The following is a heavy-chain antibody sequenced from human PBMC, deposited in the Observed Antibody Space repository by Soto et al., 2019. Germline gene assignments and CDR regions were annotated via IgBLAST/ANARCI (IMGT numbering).Heavy chain of an antibody. D-gene: IGHD7-27*01. Sequence: PSETLSLTCTVSGGSISSGDYYWSWIRQPPGKGLEWIGYIYYSGSTYYNPSLKSRVTISVDTSKNQFSLKLSSVTAADTAVYYCARTTFLGGWFDPWGQGTLVTVSS. CDR3: ARTTFLGGWFDP. CDR1: GGSISSGDYY. CDR2: IYYSGST. J-gene: IGHJ5*02. V-gene: IGHV4-30-4*01.